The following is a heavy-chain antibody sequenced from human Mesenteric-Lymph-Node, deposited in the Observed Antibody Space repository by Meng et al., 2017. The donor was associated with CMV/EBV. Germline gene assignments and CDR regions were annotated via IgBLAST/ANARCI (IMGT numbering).Heavy chain of an antibody. V-gene: IGHV3-73*01. CDR1: GFSLRDSA. J-gene: IGHJ4*02. CDR3: AQVGTGDCFDN. Sequence: AASGFSLRDSAIHWVRQASGKGLEWVGRIRRKGDNNGPLYAASVKGRFTISRDDSGDMAFLQMNSLKTEDTAVYYCAQVGTGDCFDNWGQGTLVTVSS. D-gene: IGHD1-26*01. CDR2: IRRKGDNNGP.